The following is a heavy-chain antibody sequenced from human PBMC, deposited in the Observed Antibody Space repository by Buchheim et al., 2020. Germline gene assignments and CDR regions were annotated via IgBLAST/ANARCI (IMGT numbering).Heavy chain of an antibody. CDR2: IRGGGGGT. D-gene: IGHD1-26*01. V-gene: IGHV3-23*01. Sequence: EVQLLESGGGLVQPGGSWEPSGEASGFTFGTYAMGGFGQAPGRGRGWGSAIRGGGGGTTYADSVKGRFTISREKSKNTGYLQMNSLRAEDTAVYYCAKGQWELSTFDYWGQGTL. CDR1: GFTFGTYA. J-gene: IGHJ4*02. CDR3: AKGQWELSTFDY.